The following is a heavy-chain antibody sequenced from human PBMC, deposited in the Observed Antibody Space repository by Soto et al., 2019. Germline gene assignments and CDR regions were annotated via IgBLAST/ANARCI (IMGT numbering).Heavy chain of an antibody. Sequence: NPSETLSLTCAVSGGSISSSNWWSWVRQPPGKGLEWIGEIYHSGSTNYNPSLKSRVTISVDKSKNQFSLKLSSVTAADTAVYYCARDLRYSSGWYWFDPWGQGTLVTVSS. J-gene: IGHJ5*02. CDR1: GGSISSSNW. V-gene: IGHV4-4*02. CDR2: IYHSGST. D-gene: IGHD6-19*01. CDR3: ARDLRYSSGWYWFDP.